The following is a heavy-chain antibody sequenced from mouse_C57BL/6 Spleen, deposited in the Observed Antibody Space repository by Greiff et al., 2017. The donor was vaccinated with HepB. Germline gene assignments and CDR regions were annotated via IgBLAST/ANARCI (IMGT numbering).Heavy chain of an antibody. CDR2: IYPGDGDT. J-gene: IGHJ2*01. CDR1: GYAFSSYW. Sequence: QVQLKESGAELVKPGASVKISCKASGYAFSSYWMNWVKQRPGKGLEWIGQIYPGDGDTNYNGKFKGKATLTADKSSSTAYMQLSSLTSEDSAVYFCESRGLTGTIDGGQGTTLTVSS. V-gene: IGHV1-80*01. D-gene: IGHD4-1*01. CDR3: ESRGLTGTID.